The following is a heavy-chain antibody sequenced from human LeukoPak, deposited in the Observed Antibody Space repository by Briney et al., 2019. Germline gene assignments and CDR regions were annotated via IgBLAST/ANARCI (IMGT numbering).Heavy chain of an antibody. Sequence: PGGSLRLSCAASGFTFSSYGMHWVRQAPGKGLEWVAFIRYDGSNKYYADSVKGRFTISGDNSKNTLYLQMNSLRAEDTAVYYCAKDPLSSIAAAGTGGGSYWGQGTLVTVSS. CDR2: IRYDGSNK. V-gene: IGHV3-30*02. CDR3: AKDPLSSIAAAGTGGGSY. D-gene: IGHD6-13*01. J-gene: IGHJ4*02. CDR1: GFTFSSYG.